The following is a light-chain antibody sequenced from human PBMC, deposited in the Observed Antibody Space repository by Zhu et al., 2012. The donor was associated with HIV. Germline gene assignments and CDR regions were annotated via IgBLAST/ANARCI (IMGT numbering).Light chain of an antibody. V-gene: IGKV3-11*01. CDR3: QQRVNWPLT. CDR2: DAS. CDR1: RSVSSF. J-gene: IGKJ4*01. Sequence: IVLTQSPATLSLSPGERATVSCRASRSVSSFLAWYQQKPGQAPRLLIYDASKRAAGIPPRFSGSGSGTDFTLTISSLEPEDFAVYYCQQRVNWPLTFGGGTKVEIK.